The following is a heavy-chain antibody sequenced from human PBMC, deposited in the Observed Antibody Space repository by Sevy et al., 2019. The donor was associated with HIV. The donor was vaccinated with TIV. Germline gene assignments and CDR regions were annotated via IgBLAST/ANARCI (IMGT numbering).Heavy chain of an antibody. V-gene: IGHV1-2*02. D-gene: IGHD3-3*01. J-gene: IGHJ6*02. CDR1: AYTFTGYF. Sequence: ASVKVSCKASAYTFTGYFIHWVRQAPGQGLEWMGWINPKSDGTNYAEKFAGRVTMTSDTSISTAYMELKRLRSDDTAVYYCARGENCWSPFYALDVWGQGTTVTVSS. CDR3: ARGENCWSPFYALDV. CDR2: INPKSDGT.